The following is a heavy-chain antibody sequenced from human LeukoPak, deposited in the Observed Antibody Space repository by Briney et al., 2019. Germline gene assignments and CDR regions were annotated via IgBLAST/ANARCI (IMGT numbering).Heavy chain of an antibody. D-gene: IGHD2-15*01. CDR2: INPSGGST. CDR1: GYTFTSYY. V-gene: IGHV1-46*01. CDR3: AKAGGYCSGGRCYAEH. Sequence: GASVKVSCKASGYTFTSYYMHWVRQAPGQGLEWMGVINPSGGSTGYAQKFQGRVTMTRDTSTSTVYMELSSLRSEDTAMYYCAKAGGYCSGGRCYAEHWGQGTLVTVSS. J-gene: IGHJ1*01.